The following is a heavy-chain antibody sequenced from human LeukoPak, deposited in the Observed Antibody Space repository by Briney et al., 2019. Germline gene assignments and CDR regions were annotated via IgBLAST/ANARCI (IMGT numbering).Heavy chain of an antibody. D-gene: IGHD3-10*01. CDR2: IKPDGSDK. Sequence: GGSLRLSCAASGFTFSGHWMSWVRQAPVKGLEWVANIKPDGSDKYYVDSVKGRFTISRDNAKNSLYLEMNSLRVDDTAVYYCARVMSSGSPLDYWGQGTLVTVSS. CDR3: ARVMSSGSPLDY. J-gene: IGHJ4*02. CDR1: GFTFSGHW. V-gene: IGHV3-7*05.